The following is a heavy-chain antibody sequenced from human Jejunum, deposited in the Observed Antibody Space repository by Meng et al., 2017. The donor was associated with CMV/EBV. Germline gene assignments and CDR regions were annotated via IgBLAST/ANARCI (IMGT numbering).Heavy chain of an antibody. CDR3: ARGRDAYKTGH. CDR2: IHPSGTT. Sequence: CIGSGASISGDDYYWNWMRQHPGEGLEWIGCIHPSGTTHYNPSLQSRVTISGDTSKNQFSLSLTSVTVADTAVYFCARGRDAYKTGHWGQGTLVTVSS. D-gene: IGHD5-24*01. J-gene: IGHJ4*02. CDR1: GASISGDDYY. V-gene: IGHV4-31*03.